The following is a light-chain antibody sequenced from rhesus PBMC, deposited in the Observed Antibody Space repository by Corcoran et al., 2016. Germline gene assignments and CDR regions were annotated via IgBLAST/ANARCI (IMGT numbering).Light chain of an antibody. CDR2: YDS. V-gene: IGLV3-36*02. J-gene: IGLJ1*01. Sequence: SYELTQSPSGSVSPGHTASITCGGDNIGSPFVFWFQQKPPQAPVVVMSYDSERPTGIPERFSGSKSGNIATLTISGVEAGDEADYYCQVYYSHSDLYIFGSGTRLTV. CDR3: QVYYSHSDLYI. CDR1: NIGSPF.